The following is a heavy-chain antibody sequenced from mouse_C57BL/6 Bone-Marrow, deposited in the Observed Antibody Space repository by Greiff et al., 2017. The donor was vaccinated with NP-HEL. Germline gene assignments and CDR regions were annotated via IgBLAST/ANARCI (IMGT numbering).Heavy chain of an antibody. V-gene: IGHV1-82*01. CDR2: IYPGDGDT. CDR1: GYAFSSSW. J-gene: IGHJ1*03. D-gene: IGHD1-1*01. CDR3: SRRITTVDSPHWYFDV. Sequence: QVQLKQSGPELVKPGASVKISCKASGYAFSSSWMNWVKQRPGKGLEWIGRIYPGDGDTNYNGKFKGKATLTAAKSSSTAYMQLSSLTSEDSAVYFCSRRITTVDSPHWYFDVWGTGTTVTVSS.